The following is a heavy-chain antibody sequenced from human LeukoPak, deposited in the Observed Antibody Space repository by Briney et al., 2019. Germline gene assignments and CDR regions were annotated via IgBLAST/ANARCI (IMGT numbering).Heavy chain of an antibody. J-gene: IGHJ6*02. Sequence: SETLSLTCAAYGGSFSGYYWSWVRQPPGKGLEWIGEINHSGSTNYNPSLKSRVTISVDTSKNQFSLKLSSVTAADTAVYYCARGLYSYYYYGMDVWGQGTTVTVSS. CDR2: INHSGST. CDR1: GGSFSGYY. CDR3: ARGLYSYYYYGMDV. D-gene: IGHD1-26*01. V-gene: IGHV4-34*01.